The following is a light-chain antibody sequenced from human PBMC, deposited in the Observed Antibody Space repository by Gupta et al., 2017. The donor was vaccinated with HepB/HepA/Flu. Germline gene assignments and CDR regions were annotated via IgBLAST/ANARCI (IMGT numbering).Light chain of an antibody. V-gene: IGLV2-23*02. CDR1: SSDVGSYNL. CDR2: EVN. J-gene: IGLJ1*01. Sequence: QSALTQPASVSGSPGQSITLSCPGTSSDVGSYNLVSWYQHHPGKTPELMIYEVNKRPSGVSNRFSGSKSGNTASLTISGLQAEDEADYYCCSYAGSTTSYVFGTGTKVTVL. CDR3: CSYAGSTTSYV.